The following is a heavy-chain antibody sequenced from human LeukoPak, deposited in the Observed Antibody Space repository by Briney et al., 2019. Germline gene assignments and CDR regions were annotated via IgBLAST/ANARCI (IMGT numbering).Heavy chain of an antibody. J-gene: IGHJ3*02. Sequence: SETLSLTCTVSGGSISSYYWSWIRQPAGKGLEWIGRIYTSGSTNYNPSLKSRVTMSVDTSKNQFSLKLSSVTAADTAAYYCARDRSSGYSGAFDIWGQGTMVTVSS. CDR3: ARDRSSGYSGAFDI. D-gene: IGHD3-22*01. CDR2: IYTSGST. CDR1: GGSISSYY. V-gene: IGHV4-4*07.